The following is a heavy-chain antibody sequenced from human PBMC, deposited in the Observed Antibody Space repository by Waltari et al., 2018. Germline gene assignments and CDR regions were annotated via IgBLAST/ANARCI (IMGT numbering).Heavy chain of an antibody. Sequence: QVQLQQWGAGLLKPSETLSLTCAVYGGSFSGYYWTWIRQPPGRGLEWIGEINHSGSTNYNPSLMSRVTFSVDTSRSQFSLRLSSVTSADTALYYCARGRGGYSASSDRYYYYMDVWGKGTTVTISS. CDR3: ARGRGGYSASSDRYYYYMDV. V-gene: IGHV4-34*01. CDR2: INHSGST. CDR1: GGSFSGYY. D-gene: IGHD5-12*01. J-gene: IGHJ6*03.